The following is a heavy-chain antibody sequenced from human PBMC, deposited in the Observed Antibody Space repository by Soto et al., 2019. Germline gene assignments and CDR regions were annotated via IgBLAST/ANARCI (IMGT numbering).Heavy chain of an antibody. CDR2: IYWDDDK. CDR1: GFSLTTSGVG. J-gene: IGHJ4*02. V-gene: IGHV2-5*02. D-gene: IGHD1-7*01. CDR3: AHRLTLNTDWNYGRFDY. Sequence: QITLKESGPALVKHTQTLTLTCTFSGFSLTTSGVGVGWIRQPPGKALEWLALIYWDDDKRYCPSLRSRLTITKDTSRNQVGLTMTNMDPVDTATYFCAHRLTLNTDWNYGRFDYWGQGALVTVSS.